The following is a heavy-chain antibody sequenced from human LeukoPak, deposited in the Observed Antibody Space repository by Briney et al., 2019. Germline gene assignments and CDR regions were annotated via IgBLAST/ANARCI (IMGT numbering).Heavy chain of an antibody. Sequence: GGSLRLSCAASGFTFSSYTMNWVRQAPGRGLEWVSAISGSGTNTYYADSVKGRFTISRDNSKNTLYLQMNSLRAEDTAVYYYAKGDKPVIAMVKFDYWGHGTLVTVSS. CDR1: GFTFSSYT. D-gene: IGHD5-18*01. CDR2: ISGSGTNT. J-gene: IGHJ4*01. CDR3: AKGDKPVIAMVKFDY. V-gene: IGHV3-23*01.